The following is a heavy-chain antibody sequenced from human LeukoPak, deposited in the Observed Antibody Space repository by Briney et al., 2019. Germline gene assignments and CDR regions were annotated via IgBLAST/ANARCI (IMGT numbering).Heavy chain of an antibody. CDR2: ISSSSTYI. D-gene: IGHD3-16*01. CDR1: GFTFSTYS. V-gene: IGHV3-21*01. CDR3: ARGGFYFDY. Sequence: GGSLRLSCAASGFTFSTYSMNWVRQAPGKGLEWVSSISSSSTYIHYADSVKGRFTISRDNAKNSLYLQMNSLRAEDTAVYSCARGGFYFDYWGQGTLVTVSS. J-gene: IGHJ4*02.